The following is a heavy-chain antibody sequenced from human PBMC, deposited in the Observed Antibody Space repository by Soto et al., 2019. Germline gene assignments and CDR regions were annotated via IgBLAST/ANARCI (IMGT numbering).Heavy chain of an antibody. V-gene: IGHV4-39*01. Sequence: SETLSLTCAVSGGSIASSDWWNWVRQTPEKGLEWIGSIYYSGSTYYNPSLKSRVTISVDTSKNQFSLKLSSVTAADTAVYYCARIRSTVTLYYFDYWGQGTLVTVSS. CDR3: ARIRSTVTLYYFDY. CDR2: IYYSGST. J-gene: IGHJ4*02. CDR1: GGSIASSDW. D-gene: IGHD4-17*01.